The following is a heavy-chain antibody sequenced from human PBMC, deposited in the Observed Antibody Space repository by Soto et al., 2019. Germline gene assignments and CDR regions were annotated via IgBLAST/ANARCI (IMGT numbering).Heavy chain of an antibody. CDR3: ARVGYSSSWYVRDYYYYMDV. D-gene: IGHD6-13*01. V-gene: IGHV1-8*01. CDR1: GYTFTIYD. Sequence: ASVKVSCKASGYTFTIYDINWLRRATRQGLEWMGWMNPNSGNTGYAQKFQGRVTMTRNTSISTAYMELSSLRSEDTAVYYCARVGYSSSWYVRDYYYYMDVWGKGTTVTVSS. CDR2: MNPNSGNT. J-gene: IGHJ6*03.